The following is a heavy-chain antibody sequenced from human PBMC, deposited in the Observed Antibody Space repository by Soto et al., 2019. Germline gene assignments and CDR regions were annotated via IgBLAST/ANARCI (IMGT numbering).Heavy chain of an antibody. Sequence: XSVKVSCKTSGYTFSYYSLHWVRQAPGQGLEWMGWLIPNSGDTSYAEAFQGRVTMTRDPSISTAYMELSSLRSDDTAVYYCARAMELDNWGQGPLVTVSS. CDR3: ARAMELDN. CDR1: GYTFSYYS. V-gene: IGHV1-2*02. D-gene: IGHD1-7*01. CDR2: LIPNSGDT. J-gene: IGHJ1*01.